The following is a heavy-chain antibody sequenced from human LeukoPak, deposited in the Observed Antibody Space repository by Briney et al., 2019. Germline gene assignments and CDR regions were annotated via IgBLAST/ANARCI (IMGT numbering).Heavy chain of an antibody. J-gene: IGHJ6*02. V-gene: IGHV4-39*07. D-gene: IGHD3-10*01. CDR1: GGSISSSSYY. Sequence: SETLSLTCTVSGGSISSSSYYWGWIRQPPGKGLEWIGSIYYSGSTYYNPSLKSRVTISVDTSKNQFSLKLSSVTAADTAVYYCARDFAMVRGASTNYYYYGMDVWGQGTTVTVSS. CDR2: IYYSGST. CDR3: ARDFAMVRGASTNYYYYGMDV.